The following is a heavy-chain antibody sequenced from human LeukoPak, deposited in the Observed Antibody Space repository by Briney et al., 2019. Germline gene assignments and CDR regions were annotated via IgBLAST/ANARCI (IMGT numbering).Heavy chain of an antibody. D-gene: IGHD4-17*01. J-gene: IGHJ4*02. CDR1: EFTFSSYA. CDR3: ARGSFGDYDY. Sequence: PGGSLRLSCAASEFTFSSYAMSWVRLAPGKGLEWVSAITASGGGTYYTDSVKGRFTISRDNSKNTLYLQMNSLRAEDTAVYYCARGSFGDYDYWGQGTLVTVSS. CDR2: ITASGGGT. V-gene: IGHV3-23*01.